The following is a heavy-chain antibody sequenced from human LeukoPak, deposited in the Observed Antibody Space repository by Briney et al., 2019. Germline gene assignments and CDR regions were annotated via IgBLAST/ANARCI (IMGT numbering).Heavy chain of an antibody. CDR1: GFTFSSYA. J-gene: IGHJ4*02. CDR3: AKKPDRSPF. D-gene: IGHD1-14*01. Sequence: PGGSLRLSCAASGFTFSSYAMSWVRQAPGKGLEWVSGISGSGASTYYADSVKGRITISRDNSKNTLYLQMNSLRAEDTAVYYCAKKPDRSPFWGQGTLVTVSA. CDR2: ISGSGAST. V-gene: IGHV3-23*01.